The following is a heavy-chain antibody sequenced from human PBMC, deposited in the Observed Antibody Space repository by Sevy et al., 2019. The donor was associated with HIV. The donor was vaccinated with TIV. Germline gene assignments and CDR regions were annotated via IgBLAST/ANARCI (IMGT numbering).Heavy chain of an antibody. CDR3: ARMTSTWSIDS. CDR1: GFSVSSYY. Sequence: GGSLRLSCAASGFSVSSYYMGWVRQAPGKGLEWDSTKESGGQTYYADSVRGRFTIARDESANNLFLQLNNLRAEDTGVYYCARMTSTWSIDSWGQGTLVTVSS. J-gene: IGHJ4*02. CDR2: KESGGQT. V-gene: IGHV3-53*01.